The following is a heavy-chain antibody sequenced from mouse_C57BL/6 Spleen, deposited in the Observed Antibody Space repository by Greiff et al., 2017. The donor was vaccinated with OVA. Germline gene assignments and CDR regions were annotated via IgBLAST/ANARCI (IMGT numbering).Heavy chain of an antibody. J-gene: IGHJ4*01. D-gene: IGHD2-4*01. V-gene: IGHV1-39*01. CDR1: GYSFTDYN. Sequence: LVESGPELVKPGASVKISCKASGYSFTDYNMNWVKQSNGKSLEWIGVINPNYGTTSYNQKFKGKATLTVDQSSSTAYMQLNSLTSEDSAVYYCARSLLYDYDVDYYAMDYWGQGTSVTVSS. CDR2: INPNYGTT. CDR3: ARSLLYDYDVDYYAMDY.